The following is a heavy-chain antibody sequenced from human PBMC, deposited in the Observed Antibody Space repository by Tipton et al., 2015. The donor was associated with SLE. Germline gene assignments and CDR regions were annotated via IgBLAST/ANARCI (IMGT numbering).Heavy chain of an antibody. CDR2: TYYRSKWYN. CDR3: ARDRAVAGRYYYYGMDV. J-gene: IGHJ6*02. CDR1: GDSVSSNSAA. Sequence: LRLSCAISGDSVSSNSAAWNWIRQSPSRGLEWLGRTYYRSKWYNDYAVSVKSRITINPDTSKNQFSLQLNSVTPEDTAVYYCARDRAVAGRYYYYGMDVWGQGTTVTVSS. D-gene: IGHD6-19*01. V-gene: IGHV6-1*01.